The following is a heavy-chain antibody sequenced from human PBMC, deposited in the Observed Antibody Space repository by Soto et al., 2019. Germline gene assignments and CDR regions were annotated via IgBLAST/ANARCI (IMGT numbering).Heavy chain of an antibody. CDR3: AKGRSGWYERFDC. V-gene: IGHV3-23*01. Sequence: EVQLLESGGGLVQPGGSLRLSCAASGFTFSSYAMSWVRQAQGKGLEWVSAMSGIGGSTYYADSEKGQFTISRDNSKNTMYRQMNMLRAEEAAVYYCAKGRSGWYERFDCWGQGTLVTVSS. CDR2: MSGIGGST. J-gene: IGHJ4*02. CDR1: GFTFSSYA. D-gene: IGHD6-19*01.